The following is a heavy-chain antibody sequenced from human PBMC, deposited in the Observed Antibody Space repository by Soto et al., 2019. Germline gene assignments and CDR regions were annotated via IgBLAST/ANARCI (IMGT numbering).Heavy chain of an antibody. CDR3: TTDFGLYYYDSSGKGDY. D-gene: IGHD3-22*01. Sequence: EVQLVESGGGLVKPGGSLRLSCAASGFTFSNAWMSCVRQAPGKGLEWVGRIKSKTDGGTTDYAAPVKGRFTISRDDSKNTLYLQMNSLKTEDTAVYYCTTDFGLYYYDSSGKGDYWGQGTLVTVSS. J-gene: IGHJ4*02. CDR1: GFTFSNAW. CDR2: IKSKTDGGTT. V-gene: IGHV3-15*01.